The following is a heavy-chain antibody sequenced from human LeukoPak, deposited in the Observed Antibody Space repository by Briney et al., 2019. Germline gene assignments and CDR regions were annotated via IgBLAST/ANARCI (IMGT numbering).Heavy chain of an antibody. V-gene: IGHV1-69*13. J-gene: IGHJ5*02. CDR3: ARDSRYCSSTSRYGGSYNWFDP. Sequence: GASVKVSCKASGGTFSSYAISWVRQAPGQGLEWMGGIIPIFGTANYAQKFQGRVTITADESTSTAYMELSSLRSEDTAVYYCARDSRYCSSTSRYGGSYNWFDPWGQGTLVTVSS. CDR1: GGTFSSYA. D-gene: IGHD2-2*01. CDR2: IIPIFGTA.